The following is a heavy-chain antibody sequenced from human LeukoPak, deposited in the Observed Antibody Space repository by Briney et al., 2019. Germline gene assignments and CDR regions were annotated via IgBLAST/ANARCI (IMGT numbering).Heavy chain of an antibody. Sequence: GESLKISCKGSGYTFTSNWIGWVRQMPGKGLEWMGIIYPGDSDTRYSPSFQGQVTISADKSISTAYLQWSSLKASDTAMYYCARQGLSSGYYLPFDYWGQGTLVTVSS. CDR2: IYPGDSDT. CDR3: ARQGLSSGYYLPFDY. J-gene: IGHJ4*02. V-gene: IGHV5-51*01. D-gene: IGHD3-22*01. CDR1: GYTFTSNW.